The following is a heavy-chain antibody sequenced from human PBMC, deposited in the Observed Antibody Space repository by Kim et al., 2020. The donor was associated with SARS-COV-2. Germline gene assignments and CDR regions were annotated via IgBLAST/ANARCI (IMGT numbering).Heavy chain of an antibody. D-gene: IGHD3-3*01. J-gene: IGHJ4*02. CDR3: TRDGVEATPLDF. CDR2: INPNSGDT. CDR1: GYTFDAYY. Sequence: ASVKVSCKTSGYTFDAYYMHWVRQVPGQGLEWMGWINPNSGDTEYAQRFHGRVTMTRDTSIRTGYMEVSGLKFDDTAVYYCTRDGVEATPLDFSGQGTL. V-gene: IGHV1-2*02.